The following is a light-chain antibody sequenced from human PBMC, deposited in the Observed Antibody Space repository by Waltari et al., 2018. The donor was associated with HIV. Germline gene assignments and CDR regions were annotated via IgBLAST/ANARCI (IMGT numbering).Light chain of an antibody. CDR1: TSNIGAGYD. Sequence: QSVLTQPPSVSGAPGQRVTISCSGNTSNIGAGYDVQWYQHLPGSAPKVLIYGNSNRPAVVPDRFSCSRSGTVASLTIAGLQAEDEADYYCQSYDSTLTGWVFGGGTILTVL. J-gene: IGLJ3*02. CDR2: GNS. V-gene: IGLV1-40*01. CDR3: QSYDSTLTGWV.